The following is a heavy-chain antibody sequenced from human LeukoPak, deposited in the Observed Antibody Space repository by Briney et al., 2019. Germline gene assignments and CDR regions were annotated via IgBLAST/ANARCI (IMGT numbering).Heavy chain of an antibody. J-gene: IGHJ5*02. D-gene: IGHD6-13*01. CDR3: ATYYSSSWYWFDP. CDR2: IYSRGNT. V-gene: IGHV4-4*07. CDR1: GDSMSSYY. Sequence: SETLSLTCTVSGDSMSSYYWNWIRQPAGKGLEWIGHIYSRGNTNYDPSLKSRVTMSVDTSKNQFSLKLSSVTAADTAVYYCATYYSSSWYWFDPWGQGTLVTVSS.